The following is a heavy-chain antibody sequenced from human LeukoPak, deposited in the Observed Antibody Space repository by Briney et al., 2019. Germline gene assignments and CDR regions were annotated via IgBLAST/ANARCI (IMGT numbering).Heavy chain of an antibody. J-gene: IGHJ5*02. D-gene: IGHD3-3*01. V-gene: IGHV4-39*07. Sequence: PSETLSLTCTVSGGSISSSSYYWGWIRQPPGKGLEWIGEINHSGSTNYNPSLKSRVTISVDTSKNQFSLKLSSVTAADTAVYYCARGSRFLEWTRAFDPWGQGTLVTVSS. CDR1: GGSISSSSYY. CDR3: ARGSRFLEWTRAFDP. CDR2: INHSGST.